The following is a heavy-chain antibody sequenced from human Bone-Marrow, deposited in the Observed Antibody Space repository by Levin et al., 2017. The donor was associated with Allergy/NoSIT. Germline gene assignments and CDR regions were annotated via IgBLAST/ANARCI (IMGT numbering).Heavy chain of an antibody. CDR2: ISYDGSNK. D-gene: IGHD3-10*01. J-gene: IGHJ5*02. Sequence: SCAASGFTFSSYAMHWVRQAPGKGLEWVAVISYDGSNKYYADSVKGRFTISRDNSKNTLYLQMNSLRAEDTAVYYCARDQGSYYGAGSKGWFDPWGQGTLVTVSS. CDR3: ARDQGSYYGAGSKGWFDP. CDR1: GFTFSSYA. V-gene: IGHV3-30*04.